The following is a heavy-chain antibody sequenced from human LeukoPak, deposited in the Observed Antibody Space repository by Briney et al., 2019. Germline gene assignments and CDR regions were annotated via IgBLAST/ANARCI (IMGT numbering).Heavy chain of an antibody. D-gene: IGHD3-10*01. J-gene: IGHJ4*02. V-gene: IGHV3-74*03. CDR2: IKSDGSAT. CDR1: GFTFSTYW. CDR3: ARVGGRGSIGGDC. Sequence: GGSLRLSCAASGFTFSTYWMHWVRHAPGKGLVWVSRIKSDGSATTYADFVKGRFTVSRDNAKNTLYLQMNSLRAEDTAMYFCARVGGRGSIGGDCWGQGTLVTVSS.